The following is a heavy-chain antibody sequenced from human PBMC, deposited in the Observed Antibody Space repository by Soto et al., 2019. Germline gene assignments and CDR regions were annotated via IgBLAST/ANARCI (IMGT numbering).Heavy chain of an antibody. CDR3: VKDESINWYSGHFRH. V-gene: IGHV3-9*01. CDR2: INWNSGSI. J-gene: IGHJ1*01. D-gene: IGHD6-13*01. CDR1: GFTFDDYA. Sequence: SXGSLRLSCAASGFTFDDYAMHWVRQVPGKGLEWVSGINWNSGSIGYGDSVKGRFAISRDNAKNSLHLQMNSLSAEDTAFYYCVKDESINWYSGHFRHWGQGTLVTV.